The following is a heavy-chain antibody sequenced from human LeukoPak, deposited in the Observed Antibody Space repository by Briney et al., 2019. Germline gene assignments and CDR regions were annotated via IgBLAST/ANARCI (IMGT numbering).Heavy chain of an antibody. CDR2: ISGDGGST. D-gene: IGHD2-15*01. CDR3: SQGQSGSCYL. CDR1: GFTFDDYV. V-gene: IGHV3-43*02. Sequence: GGSLKLSCAASGFTFDDYVMHWVRQAPGKGLEWVSLISGDGGSTYYADSVKGRFTISRDNSKNSLYLQMNRLRTEDTAFYYCSQGQSGSCYLWGQGTLVTVSS. J-gene: IGHJ5*02.